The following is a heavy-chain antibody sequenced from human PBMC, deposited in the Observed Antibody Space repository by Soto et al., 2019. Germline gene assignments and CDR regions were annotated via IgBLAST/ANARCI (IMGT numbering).Heavy chain of an antibody. J-gene: IGHJ1*01. CDR3: ARDWRRGYSDTTDC. V-gene: IGHV3-48*02. CDR1: GFTFSNYK. Sequence: EVQLVESGGGLVQPGGSLRLSCAASGFTFSNYKMHWVRQAPGKGLEWVSYISSSNITTYYADSVKGRFTISRDNAKNSLYLEMNSLRDEDTAVYYCARDWRRGYSDTTDCWGQGTLVTVSS. D-gene: IGHD3-22*01. CDR2: ISSSNITT.